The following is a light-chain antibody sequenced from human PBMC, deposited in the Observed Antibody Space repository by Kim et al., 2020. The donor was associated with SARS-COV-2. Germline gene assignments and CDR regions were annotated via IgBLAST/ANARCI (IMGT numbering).Light chain of an antibody. CDR2: DAS. CDR1: QSVSSY. J-gene: IGKJ4*01. CDR3: QQRSNWPPLT. Sequence: PGERATLSCRASQSVSSYLAWYQQKPGQAPRLLIYDASNRATGIPARFSGSGSGTDFTLTISSLEPEDFAVYYCQQRSNWPPLTFGGGTKLEI. V-gene: IGKV3-11*01.